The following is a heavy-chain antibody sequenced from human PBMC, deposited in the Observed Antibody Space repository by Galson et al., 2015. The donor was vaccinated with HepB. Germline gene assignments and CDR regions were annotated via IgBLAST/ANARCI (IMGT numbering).Heavy chain of an antibody. J-gene: IGHJ4*02. D-gene: IGHD4-17*01. CDR3: ARRGYYGTAFDN. Sequence: SLRLSCAASGFTFSDYYMGWIRQSPGKGLEWVSYIGSSGTYTKYADSVKGRFTISRDNAKNSLSLQMNSLRVGDTGVYYCARRGYYGTAFDNWGQGTLVTVSS. V-gene: IGHV3-11*06. CDR2: IGSSGTYT. CDR1: GFTFSDYY.